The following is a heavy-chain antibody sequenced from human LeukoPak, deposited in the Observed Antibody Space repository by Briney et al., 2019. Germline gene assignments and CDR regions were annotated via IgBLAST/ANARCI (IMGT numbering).Heavy chain of an antibody. D-gene: IGHD3-9*01. J-gene: IGHJ6*03. V-gene: IGHV1-2*02. Sequence: GASVRVSCKASGYTFTGYYMHWVRQAPGQGLEWMGWINPNSGGTNYAQKFQGRVTMTRDTSISTAYMELSRLRSDDTAVYYCAREAVLRYRYYYYYMDVWGKGTTVTISS. CDR3: AREAVLRYRYYYYYMDV. CDR1: GYTFTGYY. CDR2: INPNSGGT.